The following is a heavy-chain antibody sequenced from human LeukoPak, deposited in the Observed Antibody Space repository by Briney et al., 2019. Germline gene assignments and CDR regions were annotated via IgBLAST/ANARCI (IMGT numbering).Heavy chain of an antibody. CDR2: TGLSSSYI. D-gene: IGHD2-15*01. CDR1: GFSLNIND. CDR3: ARERSYCSGATCSLDL. V-gene: IGHV3-21*01. Sequence: GGSLRLSCAASGFSLNINDMVWVRQAPGKGLEWIASTGLSSSYIGYADSVKGRFSVSRDNGENSVYLQMNSLRAEDTAVYFCARERSYCSGATCSLDLWGQGTLVTVSS. J-gene: IGHJ5*02.